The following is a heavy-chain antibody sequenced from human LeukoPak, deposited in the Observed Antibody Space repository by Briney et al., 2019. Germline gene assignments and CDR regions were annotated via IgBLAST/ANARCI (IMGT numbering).Heavy chain of an antibody. V-gene: IGHV3-9*01. J-gene: IGHJ6*02. CDR1: GVTFDDYV. CDR2: ISWNSGSL. CDR3: VKDLRSVRDNYYGMDV. Sequence: GGSLRLSCAASGVTFDDYVMRWVRQAPGKGLEWVSGISWNSGSLGYAASVKGRFTHSRHHAKNSLYLQMNSPRAEDTALYYRVKDLRSVRDNYYGMDVRGQGTTVTVS.